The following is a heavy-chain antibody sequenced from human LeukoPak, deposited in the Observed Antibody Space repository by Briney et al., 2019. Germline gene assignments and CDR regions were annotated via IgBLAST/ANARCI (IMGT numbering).Heavy chain of an antibody. CDR3: ARVLNSGYDASYYYMDV. D-gene: IGHD5-12*01. CDR2: INPSGGST. V-gene: IGHV1-46*01. CDR1: GYTFTSYY. Sequence: GASVKVSCKASGYTFTSYYMHWVRQAPGQGLEWMGIINPSGGSTSYAQKFQGRVTMTRDMSTSTVYMELSSLRSEDTAVYYCARVLNSGYDASYYYMDVWGKGTTVTVSS. J-gene: IGHJ6*03.